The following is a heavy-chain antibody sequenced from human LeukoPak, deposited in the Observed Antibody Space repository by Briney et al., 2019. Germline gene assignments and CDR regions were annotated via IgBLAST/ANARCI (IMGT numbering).Heavy chain of an antibody. D-gene: IGHD6-13*01. Sequence: GGSLRLSCAASGFTFSSYSMNWVRQAPGKGLEWVSSISSSSSYIYYADSVKGGFTISRDNAKNSLYLQMNSLRAQDTAVYYCARALGSSWYSYFDYWGQGTLVTVSS. J-gene: IGHJ4*02. CDR2: ISSSSSYI. CDR3: ARALGSSWYSYFDY. V-gene: IGHV3-21*01. CDR1: GFTFSSYS.